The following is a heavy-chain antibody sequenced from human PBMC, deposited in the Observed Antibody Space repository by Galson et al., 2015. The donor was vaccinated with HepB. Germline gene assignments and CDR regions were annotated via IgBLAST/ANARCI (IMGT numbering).Heavy chain of an antibody. CDR3: ARDGDFDY. V-gene: IGHV3-48*02. J-gene: IGHJ4*02. D-gene: IGHD2-15*01. CDR2: ISTTSSPI. Sequence: SLRLSCAASGFTFSIYVMNWVRQAPGKGLEWVSYISTTSSPIYYADSVKGRFTISRDDAKNSLYLQMNSLRDEDTAVYYCARDGDFDYWGRGTLVTVSS. CDR1: GFTFSIYV.